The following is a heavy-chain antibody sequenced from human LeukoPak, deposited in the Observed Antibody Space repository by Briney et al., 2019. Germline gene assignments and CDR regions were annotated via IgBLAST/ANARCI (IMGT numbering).Heavy chain of an antibody. D-gene: IGHD2-8*01. J-gene: IGHJ4*02. V-gene: IGHV3-21*01. CDR3: AKGDAAYFSNGICYERPYYFAH. Sequence: KAGGSLRLSCAASGFTFSSYSMNWVRQAPGKGLEWVSSISSSSSYIYYADSVKGRFTISRDNAKNSLYLQMNSLRAEDTAVYYCAKGDAAYFSNGICYERPYYFAHGGQGPLVTASS. CDR1: GFTFSSYS. CDR2: ISSSSSYI.